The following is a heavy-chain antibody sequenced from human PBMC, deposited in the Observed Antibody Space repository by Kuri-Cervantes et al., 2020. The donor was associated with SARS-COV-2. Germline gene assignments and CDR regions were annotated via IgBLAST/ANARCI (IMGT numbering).Heavy chain of an antibody. Sequence: GESLKISCAASAFTFSSYAVHWVRQAPGKGLEWVAIISYDGSNKYYADSVKGRFTISRDNSKNTLYLQMNSLRAEDTAVYYCARDRVGVHDYWGQGTLVTVSS. CDR1: AFTFSSYA. CDR3: ARDRVGVHDY. J-gene: IGHJ4*02. V-gene: IGHV3-30-3*01. CDR2: ISYDGSNK. D-gene: IGHD2-21*01.